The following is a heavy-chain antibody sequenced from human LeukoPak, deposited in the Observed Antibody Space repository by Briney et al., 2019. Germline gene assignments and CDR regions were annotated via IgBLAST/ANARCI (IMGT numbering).Heavy chain of an antibody. CDR1: GLSFSTYD. J-gene: IGHJ4*02. Sequence: GGSLRLSCAASGLSFSTYDMTWVRQAPGKGLEWVSYIGSSTRTMYYAESLKGRFIISRDNAKNSLYLQMNSLRAEDTALYYCARGSDQYYYFDYWGQGTLVTVSS. CDR2: IGSSTRTM. V-gene: IGHV3-48*04. D-gene: IGHD2/OR15-2a*01. CDR3: ARGSDQYYYFDY.